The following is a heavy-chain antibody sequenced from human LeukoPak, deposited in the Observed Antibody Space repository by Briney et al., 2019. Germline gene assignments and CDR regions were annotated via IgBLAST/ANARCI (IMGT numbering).Heavy chain of an antibody. D-gene: IGHD3-3*01. CDR2: FDPERGET. J-gene: IGHJ5*02. CDR3: ATAVLTKGITNFGVVRRWFDP. CDR1: GYTLTELS. V-gene: IGHV1-24*01. Sequence: GASVKVPCKVSGYTLTELSMHWVRQAPGKGLEWMGGFDPERGETIYAQKLQGRVTMTEDTSTDTAFMELSRLRSEDTAVYCATAVLTKGITNFGVVRRWFDPWGQGTLVTVSS.